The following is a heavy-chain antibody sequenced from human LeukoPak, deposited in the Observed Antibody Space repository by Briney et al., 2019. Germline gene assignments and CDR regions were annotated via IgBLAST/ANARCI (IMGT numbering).Heavy chain of an antibody. Sequence: GESLKISCKGSGYSFTSYRIGWVRQMPGKGLEWMGIIYPGDSDTRYSPSFQGQVTISADRSISTAYLQWSSLKASDTAMYYCARGDYGDYRIFYTLFDLWGQGTLVTVSS. CDR3: ARGDYGDYRIFYTLFDL. D-gene: IGHD4-17*01. CDR1: GYSFTSYR. V-gene: IGHV5-51*01. J-gene: IGHJ4*02. CDR2: IYPGDSDT.